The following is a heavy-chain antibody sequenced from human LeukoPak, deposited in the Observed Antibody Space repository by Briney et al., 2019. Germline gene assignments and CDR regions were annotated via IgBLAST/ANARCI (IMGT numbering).Heavy chain of an antibody. CDR1: GGSINSSSYY. CDR3: ARHHAGGLNNWFDP. V-gene: IGHV4-39*01. Sequence: SETLSLTCTVSGGSINSSSYYWAWIRQPPGKGLEWIARIYYSGITYYNPSLKSRVTISVDTSKNQLSLKLSSVTAADAAVYYCARHHAGGLNNWFDPWGQGTLVTVSS. J-gene: IGHJ5*02. CDR2: IYYSGIT. D-gene: IGHD2-15*01.